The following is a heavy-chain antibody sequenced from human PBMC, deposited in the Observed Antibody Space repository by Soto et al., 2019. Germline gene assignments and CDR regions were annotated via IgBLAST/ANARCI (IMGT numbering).Heavy chain of an antibody. Sequence: QVQLVESGGGVVQPGRSLRLSCAASGFTFSSYGMHWVRQAPGKGLEWVAVISYDGSNKYYADSVKGRFTISRDNSKNTRYLQLTSMRAEDTAVYYCAKGQGDSSGYYSRDALDYWGQGTLVTVSS. CDR1: GFTFSSYG. D-gene: IGHD3-22*01. J-gene: IGHJ4*02. CDR3: AKGQGDSSGYYSRDALDY. CDR2: ISYDGSNK. V-gene: IGHV3-30*18.